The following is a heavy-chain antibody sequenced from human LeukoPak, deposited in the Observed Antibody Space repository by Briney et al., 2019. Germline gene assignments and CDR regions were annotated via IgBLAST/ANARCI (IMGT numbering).Heavy chain of an antibody. D-gene: IGHD3-9*01. CDR1: GFTFSSYA. Sequence: GGSLRLSCAASGFTFSSYAMSWVRQAPGKGLEWVSAISGSGGSTYYADSVKGRFTFSRDNSKNTLYLQMNSLRAEDTAVYYCAKDAVNYDILTGYHVDYWGRGTLVTVSS. CDR3: AKDAVNYDILTGYHVDY. CDR2: ISGSGGST. J-gene: IGHJ4*02. V-gene: IGHV3-23*01.